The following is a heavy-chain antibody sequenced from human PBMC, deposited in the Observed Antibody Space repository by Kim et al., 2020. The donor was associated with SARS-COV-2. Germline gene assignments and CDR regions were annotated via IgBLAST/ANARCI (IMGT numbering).Heavy chain of an antibody. D-gene: IGHD2-15*01. CDR3: ATETVVVAATGGFDP. Sequence: PKFQGRVTMTEATSTDTAYMELSSLRSEDTAVYYCATETVVVAATGGFDPWGQGTLVTVSS. J-gene: IGHJ5*02. V-gene: IGHV1-24*01.